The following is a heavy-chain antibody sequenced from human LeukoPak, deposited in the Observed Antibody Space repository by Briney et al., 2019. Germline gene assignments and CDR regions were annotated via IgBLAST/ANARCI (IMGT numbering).Heavy chain of an antibody. V-gene: IGHV1-24*01. CDR1: GYTLTELS. CDR2: FDPEDGET. Sequence: ASVKVSCKVSGYTLTELSMHWVRQAPGKGLEWMGGFDPEDGETIYAQKFQGRVTMTEDTSTDTAYMELSSLRSEDTAVYYCATESYDDYGDYVFAFDTWGQGTMVTVSS. CDR3: ATESYDDYGDYVFAFDT. J-gene: IGHJ3*02. D-gene: IGHD4-17*01.